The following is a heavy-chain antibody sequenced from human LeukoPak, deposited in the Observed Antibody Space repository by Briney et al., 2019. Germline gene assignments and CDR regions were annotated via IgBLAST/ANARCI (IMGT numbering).Heavy chain of an antibody. J-gene: IGHJ4*02. CDR3: AKRPNPLYSGSYLARVDY. V-gene: IGHV3-23*01. CDR1: GFTFSSYA. D-gene: IGHD1-26*01. Sequence: PGCSLRLSCAASGFTFSSYAMSWVRQAPGKGLEWVSGISAGGGSTYYADPVKGRFTISRDNSKNTLYLQMNSLRAEDTAVYYCAKRPNPLYSGSYLARVDYWGQGTLVTVSS. CDR2: ISAGGGST.